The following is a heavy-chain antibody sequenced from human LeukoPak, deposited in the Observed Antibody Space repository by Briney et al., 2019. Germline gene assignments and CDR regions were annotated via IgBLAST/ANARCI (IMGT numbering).Heavy chain of an antibody. CDR2: INHSGST. J-gene: IGHJ6*03. CDR1: GGSFSGYY. CDR3: ARVPRSYYYYYYMDV. Sequence: SETLSLTCAVYGGSFSGYYWSWIRQPPGKGLEWIGEINHSGSTNYNPSLKSRVTISVDTSKSQFSLKLSSVTAADTAVYYCARVPRSYYYYYYMDVWGKGPTVTVSS. V-gene: IGHV4-34*01.